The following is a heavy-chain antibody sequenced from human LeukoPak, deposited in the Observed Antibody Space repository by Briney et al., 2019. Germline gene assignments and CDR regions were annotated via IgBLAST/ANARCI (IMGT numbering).Heavy chain of an antibody. CDR3: ARRESWNWFDP. J-gene: IGHJ5*02. CDR2: FFYSGST. Sequence: SETLSLTCTVSGGSISSSSYYWGWIRQPPGKGLEWVGSFFYSGSTSYNPSLKSRVTISVDTSKNQFSLNVRSVTAADTAVYYCARRESWNWFDPWGQGTLVIVSS. CDR1: GGSISSSSYY. V-gene: IGHV4-39*01.